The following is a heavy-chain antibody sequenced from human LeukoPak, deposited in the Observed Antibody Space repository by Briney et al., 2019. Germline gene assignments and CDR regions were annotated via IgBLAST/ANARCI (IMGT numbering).Heavy chain of an antibody. CDR1: GGTFSSYA. J-gene: IGHJ5*02. V-gene: IGHV1-69*05. CDR3: ARGSPVRFDP. CDR2: IIPVFGTA. Sequence: SVKVSCKASGGTFSSYAISWVRQAPGQGLEWMGGIIPVFGTANYAQKFQGRVTITTDESTSTAYVELSSLRSEDTAVYYCARGSPVRFDPWGQGTLVTVSS.